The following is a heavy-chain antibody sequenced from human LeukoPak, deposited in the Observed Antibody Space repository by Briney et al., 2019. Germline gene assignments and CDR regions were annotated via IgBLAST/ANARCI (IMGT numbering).Heavy chain of an antibody. J-gene: IGHJ3*02. D-gene: IGHD6-19*01. V-gene: IGHV3-48*03. CDR3: ARGRGSAYDAFDI. CDR1: GFTLSNYE. Sequence: GGSLRHSFTATGFTLSNYELHGLRQAAAKELAGVSDISSRGTTVYYADSVKGRFTISRDNAKNSLYLQMNSLRAEDTALYYCARGRGSAYDAFDIWGQGTMVTVSS. CDR2: ISSRGTTV.